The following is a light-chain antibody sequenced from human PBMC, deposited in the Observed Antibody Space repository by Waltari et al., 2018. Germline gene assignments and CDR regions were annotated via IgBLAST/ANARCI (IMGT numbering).Light chain of an antibody. CDR1: QYISTY. CDR3: QQSYSIPRT. J-gene: IGKJ4*01. Sequence: DIEMTQSTSSLSASVGDRVTIACRSSQYISTYLNWYQQKPGKAPKLLISAASDLQSGVPSRFSGSGSGTDFTLTISSLQPEDFATYWCQQSYSIPRTFGGGTKVEIK. CDR2: AAS. V-gene: IGKV1-39*01.